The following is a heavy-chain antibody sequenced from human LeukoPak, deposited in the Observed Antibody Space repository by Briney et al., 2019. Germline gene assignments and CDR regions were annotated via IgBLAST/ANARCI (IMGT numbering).Heavy chain of an antibody. D-gene: IGHD5-24*01. CDR1: GFTFSSYA. CDR3: ARDGWLQPRFDY. Sequence: GRSLRLSCAASGFTFSSYAMHWVRQAPGKGLEWVAVISYDGSNKYYAESAKGRFTISRDNSKNTLYLQMNSLRAEDTAVYYCARDGWLQPRFDYWGQGTLVTVSS. J-gene: IGHJ4*02. CDR2: ISYDGSNK. V-gene: IGHV3-30*04.